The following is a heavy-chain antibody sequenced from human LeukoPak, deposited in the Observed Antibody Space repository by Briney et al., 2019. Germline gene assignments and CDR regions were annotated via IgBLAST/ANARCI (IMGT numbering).Heavy chain of an antibody. V-gene: IGHV4-39*07. CDR2: IYYSGST. Sequence: SETLSLTCTVSGGSISSSSYYWGWIRQPPGKGLEWIGSIYYSGSTYYNPSLKSRVTISVDTSKNQFSLKLSSVTAADTAVYYCARDAKPKIFGVVIRRKYYFDYWGQGTLVTVSS. D-gene: IGHD3-3*01. CDR1: GGSISSSSYY. CDR3: ARDAKPKIFGVVIRRKYYFDY. J-gene: IGHJ4*02.